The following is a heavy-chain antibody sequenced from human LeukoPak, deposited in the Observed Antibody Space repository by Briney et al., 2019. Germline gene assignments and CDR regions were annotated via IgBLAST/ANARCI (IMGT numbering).Heavy chain of an antibody. CDR2: INPSGGST. D-gene: IGHD1-26*01. CDR3: ARATNFYYYYGMDV. Sequence: GASVKVSCKASGYTFTSHYMHWVRQAPGQGLEWMGIINPSGGSTSYPQKFQGRVTMTRDTSTSTVYMELSSQRSEDTAVYYCARATNFYYYYGMDVWGQGTTVTVSS. CDR1: GYTFTSHY. V-gene: IGHV1-46*01. J-gene: IGHJ6*02.